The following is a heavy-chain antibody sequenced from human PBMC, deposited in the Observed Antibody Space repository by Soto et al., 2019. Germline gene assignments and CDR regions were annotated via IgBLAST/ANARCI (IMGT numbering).Heavy chain of an antibody. V-gene: IGHV1-18*01. Sequence: QVQLVQSGAEVKKPGASVKVSCKASGYTFTSYGISWVRQAPGQGLEWMGWISAYNGNTTYAQKLQGGVTMTTDTATSTAYMELMSLRSDDTAVYYCARRPPYYYDCSDWFDPWGQGTLVTVSS. CDR3: ARRPPYYYDCSDWFDP. D-gene: IGHD3-22*01. CDR2: ISAYNGNT. J-gene: IGHJ5*02. CDR1: GYTFTSYG.